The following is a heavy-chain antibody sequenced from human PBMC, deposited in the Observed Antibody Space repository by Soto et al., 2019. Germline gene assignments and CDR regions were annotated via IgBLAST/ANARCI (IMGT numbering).Heavy chain of an antibody. Sequence: ESGGGLIQPGGSLRLSCAASGFTVSSYYMSWVRQAPGKGLEWVSLIYSGGTTYYADSVKGRFTISRDNSKNTLYLQMNSLRAEDTAVYYCARGRWTSTWGQGTLVTVSS. CDR1: GFTVSSYY. CDR2: IYSGGTT. CDR3: ARGRWTST. D-gene: IGHD2-2*01. J-gene: IGHJ5*02. V-gene: IGHV3-53*01.